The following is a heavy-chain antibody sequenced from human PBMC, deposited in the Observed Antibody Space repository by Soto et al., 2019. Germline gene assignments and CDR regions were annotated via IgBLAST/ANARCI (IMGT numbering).Heavy chain of an antibody. D-gene: IGHD2-21*01. CDR1: GGTFSSYA. CDR2: IIPIFGTA. Sequence: QVQLVQSGAEVKKPGSSVKVSCKASGGTFSSYAISWVRQAPGQGLEWMGGIIPIFGTANYAQKFQGRVTITADESTSTAYMELSSLRSEDTAVYYCASPRGDCYKVEGWFDPWGQGTLVTVSS. V-gene: IGHV1-69*01. CDR3: ASPRGDCYKVEGWFDP. J-gene: IGHJ5*02.